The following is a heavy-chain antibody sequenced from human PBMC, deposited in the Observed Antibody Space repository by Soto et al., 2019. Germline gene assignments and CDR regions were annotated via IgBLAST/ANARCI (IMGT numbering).Heavy chain of an antibody. D-gene: IGHD3-16*01. J-gene: IGHJ6*02. Sequence: ASVKVSCKASGYTFTSYGISWVRQAPGQGLEWMGWISAYNGNTNYAQKLQGRVTMTTGTSTSTAYMELSSLRSDDTAVYYCAREEPPYDYVWGSYGMDVWGQGTTVTV. CDR3: AREEPPYDYVWGSYGMDV. CDR1: GYTFTSYG. CDR2: ISAYNGNT. V-gene: IGHV1-18*01.